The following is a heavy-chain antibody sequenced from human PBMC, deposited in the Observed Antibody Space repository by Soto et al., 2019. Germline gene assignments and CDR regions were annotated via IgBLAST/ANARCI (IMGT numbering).Heavy chain of an antibody. CDR2: ITPFNGNT. V-gene: IGHV1-45*02. CDR1: GYTFTYRY. CDR3: ASSGHSSGYWDYYYYGMDV. J-gene: IGHJ6*02. D-gene: IGHD3-22*01. Sequence: QMQLVQSGAEVKKTGSSVKVSCKASGYTFTYRYLHWVRQAPGQALEWMGWITPFNGNTNYAQKFQDRVTITMDRSMSTAYMELSSLRSEDTAMYYCASSGHSSGYWDYYYYGMDVWGQGTTVTVSS.